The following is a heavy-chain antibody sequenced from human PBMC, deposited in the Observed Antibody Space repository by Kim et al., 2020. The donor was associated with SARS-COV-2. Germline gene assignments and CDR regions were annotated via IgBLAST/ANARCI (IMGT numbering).Heavy chain of an antibody. V-gene: IGHV4-39*01. CDR3: ARLRADNSGY. J-gene: IGHJ4*02. CDR1: GSSISSRSYY. Sequence: SETLSLTCTVSGSSISSRSYYWGWIRQPPGKGLEWIGTIYYSGNTYYNPSLKSRVTISVDTSKNQFSLKLSSVTAADTAVYYCARLRADNSGYWGQGTRVTVSS. CDR2: IYYSGNT. D-gene: IGHD3-22*01.